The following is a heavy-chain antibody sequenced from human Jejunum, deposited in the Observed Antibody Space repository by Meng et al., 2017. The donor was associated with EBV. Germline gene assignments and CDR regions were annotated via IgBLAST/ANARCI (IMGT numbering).Heavy chain of an antibody. V-gene: IGHV4-4*02. CDR3: ARGSHYTWDV. CDR1: GDSIISTDTW. D-gene: IGHD3-16*01. CDR2: IFHAGNT. Sequence: ESGPGLVKSSGLLSRTCVVSGDSIISTDTWWSWVRQPPGKGLEWIGEIFHAGNTNYNPSLKSQVTMSVDTSKNQFSLNLSSVTAADSAVYYCARGSHYTWDVWGQGTLVTVSS. J-gene: IGHJ4*02.